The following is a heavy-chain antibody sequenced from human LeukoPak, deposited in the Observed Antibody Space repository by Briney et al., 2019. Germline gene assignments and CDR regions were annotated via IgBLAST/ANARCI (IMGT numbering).Heavy chain of an antibody. CDR1: GGSINYYY. D-gene: IGHD1-26*01. CDR3: ARERGTVGATSFYYYYYMDV. J-gene: IGHJ6*03. Sequence: SETLSLTCTVSGGSINYYYWSWIRQPPGKGLEYIGYIYSSGSTNYNPSLKSRVTMSVDTSKNQFSLKLSSVTAADTAVYYCARERGTVGATSFYYYYYMDVWGKGTTVTVSS. CDR2: IYSSGST. V-gene: IGHV4-4*08.